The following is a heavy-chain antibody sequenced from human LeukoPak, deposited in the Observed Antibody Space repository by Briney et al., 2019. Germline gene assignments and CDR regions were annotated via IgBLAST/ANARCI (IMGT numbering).Heavy chain of an antibody. D-gene: IGHD4-11*01. CDR2: IKSKTDGGTT. CDR1: GFTFSDAW. J-gene: IGHJ4*02. Sequence: NPGGSLRLSCAASGFTFSDAWMTWVRQAPGKGLEWVGRIKSKTDGGTTDYAAPVKGRFIISRDDSKHMLYLQMNNLKTEDTAVYYCTTPNSNYGFDYWGQETLVTVSS. V-gene: IGHV3-15*01. CDR3: TTPNSNYGFDY.